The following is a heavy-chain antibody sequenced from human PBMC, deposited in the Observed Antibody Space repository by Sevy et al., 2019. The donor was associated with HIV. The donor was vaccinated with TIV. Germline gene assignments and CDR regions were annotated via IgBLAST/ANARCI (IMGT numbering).Heavy chain of an antibody. CDR1: GGSVSGYF. D-gene: IGHD3-22*01. V-gene: IGHV4-59*02. J-gene: IGHJ4*02. Sequence: SETLSLTCAVSGGSVSGYFWSWIRQPPGRGLEWIGNIHHTGTSKYNPSLKSRLTIAVDMSKNQFSLILTSATAADTAVYYCTRVDSSGHLDYWGQGTPVTVSS. CDR2: IHHTGTS. CDR3: TRVDSSGHLDY.